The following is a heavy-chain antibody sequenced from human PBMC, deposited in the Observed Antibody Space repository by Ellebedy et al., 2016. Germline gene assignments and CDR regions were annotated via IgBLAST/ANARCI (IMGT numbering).Heavy chain of an antibody. J-gene: IGHJ4*02. V-gene: IGHV4-59*01. CDR1: GGSISSYY. Sequence: SETLSLTCTVSGGSISSYYWSWIRQPPGKGLEWIGYIYYSGSTNYNPSLKSRVTISVDTSKNQFSLKLSSVTAADTAVYYCAIYLGVAGTNYFDYWGQGTLVTVSS. CDR3: AIYLGVAGTNYFDY. D-gene: IGHD6-19*01. CDR2: IYYSGST.